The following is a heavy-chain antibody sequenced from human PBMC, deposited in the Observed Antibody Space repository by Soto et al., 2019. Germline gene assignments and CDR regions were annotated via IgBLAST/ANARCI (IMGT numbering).Heavy chain of an antibody. D-gene: IGHD6-19*01. CDR3: ARGSSSGWSRGVPFDI. CDR1: GFTFIGGG. CDR2: MWYDGSNK. J-gene: IGHJ3*02. V-gene: IGHV3-33*01. Sequence: GGSVRLSGAAAGFTFIGGGRHWVRQAPGKGLEWVAVMWYDGSNKYYADSVKGRFTISRDNSKNTLYLQMNSLRAEDTAVYYCARGSSSGWSRGVPFDIWGQGTMVTVSS.